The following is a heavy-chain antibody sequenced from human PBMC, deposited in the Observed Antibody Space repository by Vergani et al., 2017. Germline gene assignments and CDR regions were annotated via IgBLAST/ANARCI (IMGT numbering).Heavy chain of an antibody. D-gene: IGHD2-21*02. V-gene: IGHV1-69*08. Sequence: QVQLVQSGAEVKKPGSSVKVSCKASGGTFSSYTISWVRQAPGQGLEWMGRIIPILGIANYAQKFQGRVTITADKSTSTAYMELSSLRSEDTAVYYCARDCGGDCSPHSFCYYYYVMDVWGQGTTVTVSS. CDR3: ARDCGGDCSPHSFCYYYYVMDV. CDR1: GGTFSSYT. J-gene: IGHJ6*02. CDR2: IIPILGIA.